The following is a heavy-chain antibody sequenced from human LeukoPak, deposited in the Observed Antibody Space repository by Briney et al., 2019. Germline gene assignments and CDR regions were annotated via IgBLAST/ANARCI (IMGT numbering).Heavy chain of an antibody. CDR2: INPNSGGT. V-gene: IGHV1-2*02. D-gene: IGHD2-15*01. CDR3: ARGYCSGGSCSGAFDI. Sequence: GASVKVSCKASGYTLTGYYMHWVRQAPGQGLEWMGWINPNSGGTNYAQKFQGRVTMTRDTSISTAYMELSRLRSDDTAVYYCARGYCSGGSCSGAFDIWGQGTMVTVSS. CDR1: GYTLTGYY. J-gene: IGHJ3*02.